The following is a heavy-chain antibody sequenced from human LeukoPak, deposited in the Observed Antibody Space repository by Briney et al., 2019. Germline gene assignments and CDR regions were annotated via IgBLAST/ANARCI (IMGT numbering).Heavy chain of an antibody. CDR1: GYTFTGYY. CDR2: INPNSGGT. J-gene: IGHJ4*02. Sequence: GASVKVSCTASGYTFTGYYMHWVRPAPGQGREWMGWINPNSGGTNYAQKFQGWVTMTRDTSISTAYRELSRLRSDDTAVYYCARDSSGFYTFDYWGQGTLVTVSS. V-gene: IGHV1-2*04. CDR3: ARDSSGFYTFDY. D-gene: IGHD6-19*01.